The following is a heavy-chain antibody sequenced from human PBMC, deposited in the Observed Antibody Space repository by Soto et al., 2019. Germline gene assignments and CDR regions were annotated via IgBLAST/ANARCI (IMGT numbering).Heavy chain of an antibody. CDR2: ISGSGGST. CDR1: GFTFRSYA. CDR3: ANLKAPFDY. J-gene: IGHJ4*02. V-gene: IGHV3-23*01. Sequence: EVQLLEAGGGLVQPGGSLRLSCAASGFTFRSYALSWVRQAPRKGLEWVSTISGSGGSTYYADSVKGRFTISRDNSKNTLYLQMNSLRAEDTAVYYCANLKAPFDYWGQGTLVTVSS.